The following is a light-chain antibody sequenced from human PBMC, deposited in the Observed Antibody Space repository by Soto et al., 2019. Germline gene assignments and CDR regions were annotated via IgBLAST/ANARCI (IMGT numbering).Light chain of an antibody. Sequence: QSVLTQPPSACGTPGQRVTISCSGSSSNIGSNTVNWYQQLPGPAPKLLIYSNTQRPSGVPDRFSGSKSGTSASLAISGLQSEDEAEYYCAAWDDSLNGPDVVFGGGTKLTVL. CDR3: AAWDDSLNGPDVV. J-gene: IGLJ2*01. V-gene: IGLV1-44*01. CDR1: SSNIGSNT. CDR2: SNT.